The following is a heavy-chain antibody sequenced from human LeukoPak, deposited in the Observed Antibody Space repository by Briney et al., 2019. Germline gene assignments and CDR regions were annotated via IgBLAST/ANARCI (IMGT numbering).Heavy chain of an antibody. Sequence: SETLSLTCTVSGGSISSYYWSWIRQPPGKGLEWIGYIYYSGSTNYNPSLKSRVTISVDTSKNQFSLKLSSVTAADTAVYYCARHPDESYYSLWGQGTLVTVSS. D-gene: IGHD3-10*01. V-gene: IGHV4-59*08. CDR3: ARHPDESYYSL. CDR1: GGSISSYY. J-gene: IGHJ4*02. CDR2: IYYSGST.